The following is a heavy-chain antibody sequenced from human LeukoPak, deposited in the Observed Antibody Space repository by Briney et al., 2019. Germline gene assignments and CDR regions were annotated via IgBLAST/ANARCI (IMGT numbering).Heavy chain of an antibody. D-gene: IGHD3-3*01. CDR3: ARADDFRSGLNY. CDR2: IIPIFGTA. J-gene: IGHJ4*02. CDR1: GGTFSSYA. V-gene: IGHV1-69*13. Sequence: SVMVSCKASGGTFSSYAISWVRQDPGQGLEWMGGIIPIFGTANYAQKFQGRVTITADESTSTAYMELSSLRFEDTAVYYCARADDFRSGLNYWGQGTLVTVSS.